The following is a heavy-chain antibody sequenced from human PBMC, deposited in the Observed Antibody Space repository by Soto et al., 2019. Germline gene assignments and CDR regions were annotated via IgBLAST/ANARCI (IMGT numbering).Heavy chain of an antibody. V-gene: IGHV3-23*01. J-gene: IGHJ4*02. CDR1: GFTFSSYA. CDR2: ISGSGVST. CDR3: AKEQGYSSRWTQIDY. Sequence: EVQLLESGGGLVQPGGSLRLSCAASGFTFSSYAMSWFRRARGKGLEWVSAISGSGVSTYYADSVKGRFTISRDNSKNTLYLQMNSLRAEDTAVYYCAKEQGYSSRWTQIDYWGQGTLVIVSS. D-gene: IGHD6-13*01.